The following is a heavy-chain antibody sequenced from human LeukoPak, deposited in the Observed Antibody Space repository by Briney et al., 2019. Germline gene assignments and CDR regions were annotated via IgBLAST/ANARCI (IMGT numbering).Heavy chain of an antibody. CDR2: IYSGGGT. V-gene: IGHV3-53*01. CDR1: GFTVSSNY. J-gene: IGHJ4*02. CDR3: VRVAGGAGTDYFDY. Sequence: LAGGSLRLSCAASGFTVSSNYMSWVRQAPGKGLEWVSVIYSGGGTYYADSVKGRFTISRENSKNTLYLQMNSRRAEDTAGTYCVRVAGGAGTDYFDYCGEESLLTHSS. D-gene: IGHD6-19*01.